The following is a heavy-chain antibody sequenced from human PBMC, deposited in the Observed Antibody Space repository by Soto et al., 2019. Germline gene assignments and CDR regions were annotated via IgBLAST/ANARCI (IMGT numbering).Heavy chain of an antibody. V-gene: IGHV4-38-2*01. CDR3: ARPGGSQRYYYYGMDV. CDR2: IYHSGST. D-gene: IGHD1-26*01. Sequence: SETLSLTCAVSGYSISSGYYWGWIRQPPGKGLEWIGSIYHSGSTYYNPSLKSRVTISVDTSKNQFSLKLSSVTAADTAVYYCARPGGSQRYYYYGMDVWGRGTTVTVSS. CDR1: GYSISSGYY. J-gene: IGHJ6*02.